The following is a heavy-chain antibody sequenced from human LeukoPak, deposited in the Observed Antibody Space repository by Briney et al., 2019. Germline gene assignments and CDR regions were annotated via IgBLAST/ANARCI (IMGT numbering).Heavy chain of an antibody. CDR3: ARDWYDILTGCSEGDY. Sequence: ASVKVSCKASGYTFTSYYMHWVRQAPGQGLEWMGIINPSGGSTSYAQKFQGRVTMTRDTSTSTVYMELSSLRSEDTAVYYCARDWYDILTGCSEGDYWGQGTLVTVSS. J-gene: IGHJ4*02. CDR2: INPSGGST. CDR1: GYTFTSYY. D-gene: IGHD3-9*01. V-gene: IGHV1-46*01.